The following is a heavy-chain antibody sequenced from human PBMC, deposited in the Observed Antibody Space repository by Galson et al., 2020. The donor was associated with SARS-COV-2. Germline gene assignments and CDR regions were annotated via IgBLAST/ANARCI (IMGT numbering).Heavy chain of an antibody. V-gene: IGHV2-5*01. CDR3: AHQAPYYDYLWGSYRGYFDY. CDR2: IHSNDDE. CDR1: GFSLSTNGVG. Sequence: SGPTLVKPTQTLTLTCTFSGFSLSTNGVGVGWIRQPPGKALEWLALIHSNDDERYSPSLKSRLTITKDTSKNQVVLTMTNMDPVDTATYYCAHQAPYYDYLWGSYRGYFDYWGQGTLATVSS. D-gene: IGHD3-16*02. J-gene: IGHJ4*02.